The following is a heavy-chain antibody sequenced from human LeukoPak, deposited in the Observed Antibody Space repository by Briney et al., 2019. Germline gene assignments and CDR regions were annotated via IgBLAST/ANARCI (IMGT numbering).Heavy chain of an antibody. V-gene: IGHV4-34*01. CDR2: INHSGGT. CDR1: GGSFSGYY. D-gene: IGHD3-10*01. Sequence: PSETLSLTCAVYGGSFSGYYWSWIRQPPGKGLEWIGEINHSGGTNYNPSLKSRVTISVDTSKNQFSLKLSSVTAADTAVYYCARGERFIRGWGQGTLVTVSS. CDR3: ARGERFIRG. J-gene: IGHJ4*02.